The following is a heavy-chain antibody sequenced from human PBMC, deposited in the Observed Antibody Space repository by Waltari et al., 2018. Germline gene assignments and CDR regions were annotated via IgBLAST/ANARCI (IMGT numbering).Heavy chain of an antibody. Sequence: QVQLVQSGAEVKKPGSSVKVSCKASGGTFSSYAISWVRQAPGQGLEWMGGIIPIFGTANYAQKFQGRVTITADESTSTAYMELSSLRSEDTAVYYCARDSPRDYYDSSGYLQGAFDIWGQGTMVTVSS. CDR2: IIPIFGTA. CDR3: ARDSPRDYYDSSGYLQGAFDI. CDR1: GGTFSSYA. J-gene: IGHJ3*02. V-gene: IGHV1-69*01. D-gene: IGHD3-22*01.